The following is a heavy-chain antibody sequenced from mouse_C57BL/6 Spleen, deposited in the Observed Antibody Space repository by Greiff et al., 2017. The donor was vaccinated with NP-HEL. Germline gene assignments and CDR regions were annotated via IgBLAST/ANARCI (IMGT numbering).Heavy chain of an antibody. V-gene: IGHV1-82*01. CDR3: ARGELGRWYFDV. Sequence: VQLQQSGPELVKPGASVKISCKASGYAFSSSWMNWVKQRPGKGLEWIGRIYPGDGDTNYNGKFKGKATLTADKSSSTAYMQLSSLTSEDSAVYFCARGELGRWYFDVWGTGTTVTVSS. J-gene: IGHJ1*03. D-gene: IGHD4-1*01. CDR1: GYAFSSSW. CDR2: IYPGDGDT.